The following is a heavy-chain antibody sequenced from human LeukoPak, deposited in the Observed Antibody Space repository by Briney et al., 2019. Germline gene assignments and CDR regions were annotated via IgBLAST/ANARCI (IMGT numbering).Heavy chain of an antibody. D-gene: IGHD4-17*01. CDR3: AKLSNGDYGVFDY. Sequence: GGTLRLSCAASGFTFASYGMHWVRQAPGKGLEWVAVISYDGSNKYYADSVKGRFTISRDNSKNTLYLQMNSLRAEDTAVYYCAKLSNGDYGVFDYWGQGTLVTVSS. CDR2: ISYDGSNK. CDR1: GFTFASYG. J-gene: IGHJ4*02. V-gene: IGHV3-30*18.